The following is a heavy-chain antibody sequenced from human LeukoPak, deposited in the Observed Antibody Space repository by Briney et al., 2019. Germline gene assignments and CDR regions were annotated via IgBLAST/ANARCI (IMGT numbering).Heavy chain of an antibody. CDR1: GFTFISYS. D-gene: IGHD5-24*01. CDR3: ARMAATIEVY. J-gene: IGHJ4*02. Sequence: AGGSLRLSWAASGFTFISYSMKWVRQAPGKGLEWVSSISSSRSYIYYADSVKCRFTISRDNAKNSLYLQMNSLRAEDTAVYYCARMAATIEVYWGQGTLVTVSS. V-gene: IGHV3-21*01. CDR2: ISSSRSYI.